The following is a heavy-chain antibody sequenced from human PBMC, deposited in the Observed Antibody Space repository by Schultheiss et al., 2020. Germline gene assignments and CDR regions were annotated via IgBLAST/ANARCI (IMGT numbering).Heavy chain of an antibody. V-gene: IGHV3-74*01. Sequence: GGSLRLSCTASGFTFDDYAMHWVRQAPGKGLEWVSRINTDGSSTIYADSVKGRFIICRDNAKNTLYLQMNSLRAEDTAVYYCAKDLDEYCSGGSCWHIDYWGQGTLVTVSS. D-gene: IGHD2-15*01. CDR2: INTDGSST. CDR3: AKDLDEYCSGGSCWHIDY. CDR1: GFTFDDYA. J-gene: IGHJ4*02.